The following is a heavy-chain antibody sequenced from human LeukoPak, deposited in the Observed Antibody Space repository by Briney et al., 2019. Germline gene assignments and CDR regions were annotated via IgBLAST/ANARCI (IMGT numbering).Heavy chain of an antibody. D-gene: IGHD3-22*01. J-gene: IGHJ3*02. CDR2: IFYSGST. Sequence: SETLSLTCTVSGGSISTSNYYWGWVRQPPGKALEWIGNIFYSGSTYYSPSLKSRVTISLDTSRNQFSLKLNSVTAADTAVYYCAKSNGYGLDIWGQGTMVTVSS. V-gene: IGHV4-39*07. CDR1: GGSISTSNYY. CDR3: AKSNGYGLDI.